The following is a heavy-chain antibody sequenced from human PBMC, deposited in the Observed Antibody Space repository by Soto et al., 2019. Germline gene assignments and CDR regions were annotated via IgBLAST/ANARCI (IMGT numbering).Heavy chain of an antibody. J-gene: IGHJ5*01. D-gene: IGHD1-26*01. Sequence: ASVKVSCKDSGYTFNSYALHWMRQAPGQRLEWMGWINGGNDNTKFSQKFQGRVSITRDTSANTAYMELSSLRSADTAVYYCARRDGTYQGWFDPWGQGTRVTV. CDR2: INGGNDNT. V-gene: IGHV1-3*01. CDR1: GYTFNSYA. CDR3: ARRDGTYQGWFDP.